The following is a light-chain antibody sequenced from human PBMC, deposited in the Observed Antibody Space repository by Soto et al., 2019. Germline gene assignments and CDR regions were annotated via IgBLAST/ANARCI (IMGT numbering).Light chain of an antibody. CDR3: LQDFNYPWT. V-gene: IGKV1-6*01. CDR1: HGIGND. CDR2: AAS. J-gene: IGKJ1*01. Sequence: IPMTQSPSSLSASVGDRVTITCRASHGIGNDLGWYQQKPGKAPRLLIYAASNLQSGVPSRFNASGSGTDFTLTISSLQPEDSATYFCLQDFNYPWTFGQGTKVEVK.